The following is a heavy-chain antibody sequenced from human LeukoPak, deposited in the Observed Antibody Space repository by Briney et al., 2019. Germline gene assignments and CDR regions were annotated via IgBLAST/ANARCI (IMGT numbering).Heavy chain of an antibody. J-gene: IGHJ4*02. Sequence: SETLSLTCTVSCYSISSGYFWGWIRQPPGKGLEWIGSIYHSGTTYYNPSLKSRFTISVDTSKNQLSLKLTSVTAADTAMYYCAREQWAYRSYYASSGYHDYWGQGTLVTVSS. D-gene: IGHD3-22*01. V-gene: IGHV4-38-2*02. CDR1: CYSISSGYF. CDR3: AREQWAYRSYYASSGYHDY. CDR2: IYHSGTT.